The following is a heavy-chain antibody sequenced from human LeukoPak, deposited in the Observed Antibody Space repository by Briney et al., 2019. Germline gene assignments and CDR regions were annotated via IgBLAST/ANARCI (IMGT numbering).Heavy chain of an antibody. V-gene: IGHV3-21*01. J-gene: IGHJ4*02. CDR3: ARYSYHSGGYYYSFDY. D-gene: IGHD3-22*01. CDR1: GFTFTSYS. Sequence: RGSLRLSCAPSGFTFTSYSMKWVRQAPGEGLECGSSISRANSYKCYEDSVKGRFTISRDNAKNSLYLQMSSLRAEDTDVYYCARYSYHSGGYYYSFDYWGQGTLVTVSS. CDR2: ISRANSYK.